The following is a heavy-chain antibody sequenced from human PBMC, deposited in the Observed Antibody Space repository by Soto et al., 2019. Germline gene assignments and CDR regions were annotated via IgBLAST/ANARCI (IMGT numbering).Heavy chain of an antibody. D-gene: IGHD2-15*01. CDR2: IRSKAYGGTT. CDR3: SLGYCSGGSCSTNWFDP. Sequence: PGGSLRLSCTASGFTFGDYAMSWFRQAPGKGLEWVGFIRSKAYGGTTEYAASVKGRFTISRDDSKSIAYLQMNSLKTEDTAVYYCSLGYCSGGSCSTNWFDPWGQGTLVTVSS. J-gene: IGHJ5*02. V-gene: IGHV3-49*03. CDR1: GFTFGDYA.